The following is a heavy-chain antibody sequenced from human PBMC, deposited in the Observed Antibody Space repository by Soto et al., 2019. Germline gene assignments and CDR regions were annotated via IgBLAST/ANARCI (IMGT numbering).Heavy chain of an antibody. CDR2: IVVGSGNA. D-gene: IGHD6-6*01. CDR3: ARDRYSSSPLDY. V-gene: IGHV1-58*02. CDR1: GFTFTSSA. Sequence: ASVKVSCKASGFTFTSSAMQWVRQARGQRLEWIGWIVVGSGNANYAQKFQGRVTITTDKSTSTAYMELSSLRSEDTAVYYCARDRYSSSPLDYWGQGTLVTVSS. J-gene: IGHJ4*02.